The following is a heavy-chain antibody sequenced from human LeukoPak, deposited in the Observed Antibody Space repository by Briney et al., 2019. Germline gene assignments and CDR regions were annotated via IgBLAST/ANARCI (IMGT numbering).Heavy chain of an antibody. D-gene: IGHD3-22*01. V-gene: IGHV1-2*02. Sequence: ASVKVSCKASGYTFTGYYMHWVRQAPGQGLEWMGWINPNSGGTNYAQKFQGRVTMTRDTSISTAYMELSRLRSDDTAVYYCALKRGYYDSSGYSFDYWGQGTLVTVSS. CDR2: INPNSGGT. CDR1: GYTFTGYY. CDR3: ALKRGYYDSSGYSFDY. J-gene: IGHJ4*02.